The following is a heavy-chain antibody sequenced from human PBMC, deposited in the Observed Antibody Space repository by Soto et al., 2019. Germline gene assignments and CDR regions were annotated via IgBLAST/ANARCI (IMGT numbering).Heavy chain of an antibody. V-gene: IGHV3-21*02. Sequence: EVQLVESGGGLVKPGGSLRLSCAASGFTFSTYGMTWVRQAPGKGLEWVSSIGRVITAMFYSASVKGRFAVSRDNAKTSLFLQLNILRVEDTAVYYYAIILFSRPGNDAFDVWGQGTVVTVSS. CDR2: IGRVITAM. CDR1: GFTFSTYG. CDR3: AIILFSRPGNDAFDV. D-gene: IGHD1-1*01. J-gene: IGHJ3*01.